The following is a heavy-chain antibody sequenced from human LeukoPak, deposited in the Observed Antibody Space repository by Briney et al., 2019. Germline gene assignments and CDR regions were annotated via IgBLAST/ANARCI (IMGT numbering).Heavy chain of an antibody. CDR2: VYSSGTT. Sequence: SETLSLTCNVSGGSLSAASYFSTWVRQPAGKGLEWIGRVYSSGTTYYNPSLKTRVTISLEKSQNQFSLDLNSVTAADTAVYFCATARAEYGDYNSYYYMDVWGKGTTVTVSS. J-gene: IGHJ6*03. D-gene: IGHD4-17*01. CDR1: GGSLSAASYF. CDR3: ATARAEYGDYNSYYYMDV. V-gene: IGHV4-61*02.